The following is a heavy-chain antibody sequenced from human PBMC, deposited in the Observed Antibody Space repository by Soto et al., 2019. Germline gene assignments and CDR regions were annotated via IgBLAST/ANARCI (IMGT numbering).Heavy chain of an antibody. CDR3: AREYSYGPYDY. CDR1: GFTFISYA. CDR2: ISYDGSNK. J-gene: IGHJ4*02. D-gene: IGHD5-18*01. V-gene: IGHV3-30-3*01. Sequence: GGSLRLSCAASGFTFISYAMHWVRQAPGKGLEWVAVISYDGSNKYYADSVKGRFTISRDNSKNTLYLQMNSLRAEDTAVYYCAREYSYGPYDYWGQGTLVTVSS.